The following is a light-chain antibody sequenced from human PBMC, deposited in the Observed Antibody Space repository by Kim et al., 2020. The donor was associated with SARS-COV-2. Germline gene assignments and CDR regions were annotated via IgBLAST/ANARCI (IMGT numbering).Light chain of an antibody. CDR1: ESVSSSH. J-gene: IGKJ1*01. V-gene: IGKV3-20*01. CDR2: GAS. CDR3: QQFGYSAWT. Sequence: LSPGERATLSCRASESVSSSHLVWYQQRPGQAPRVLIYGASSRATGIPDRFSGSGSGTDFTLSIRRVEPEDSAVYYCQQFGYSAWTFGQGTKVEI.